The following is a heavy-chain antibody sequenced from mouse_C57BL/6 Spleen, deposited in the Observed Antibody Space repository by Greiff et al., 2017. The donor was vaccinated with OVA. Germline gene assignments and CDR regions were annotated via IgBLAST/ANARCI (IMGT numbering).Heavy chain of an antibody. CDR1: GYTFTSYW. J-gene: IGHJ2*01. Sequence: QVQLQQSGAELVMPGASVKLSCKASGYTFTSYWMHWVKQRPGQGLEWIGEIDPSDSYTTYNQKFKGKSTLTVDKSSSTAYMQLSSLTSEDSAVDYCASHYYGSGLDYWGQGTTLTVSS. V-gene: IGHV1-69*01. CDR3: ASHYYGSGLDY. CDR2: IDPSDSYT. D-gene: IGHD1-1*01.